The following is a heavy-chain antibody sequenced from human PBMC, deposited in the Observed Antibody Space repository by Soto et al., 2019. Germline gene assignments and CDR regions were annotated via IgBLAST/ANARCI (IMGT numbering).Heavy chain of an antibody. D-gene: IGHD3-10*01. CDR2: ISAYNGNT. J-gene: IGHJ5*02. CDR1: GYTFTSYG. CDR3: ARSITLWFGEFNWFDP. V-gene: IGHV1-18*01. Sequence: ASVKVSCKASGYTFTSYGISWVRQAPGQGLEWMGWISAYNGNTNYAQKLRGRVTMTTDTSTSTAYMELRSLRSDDTAVYYCARSITLWFGEFNWFDPWGQGTLVTVSS.